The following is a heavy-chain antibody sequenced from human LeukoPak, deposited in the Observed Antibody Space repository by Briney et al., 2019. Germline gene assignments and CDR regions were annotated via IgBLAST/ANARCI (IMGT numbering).Heavy chain of an antibody. D-gene: IGHD4-17*01. CDR1: GYTFTSYG. J-gene: IGHJ6*03. Sequence: ASVKVSCKASGYTFTSYGISWVRQAPGQGLEWMGWISAYNGNTNYARKLQGRVTMTTDTSTSTAYMELRSLRSDDTAVYYCAGTTVTTYYYMDVWGKGTTVTVSS. CDR3: AGTTVTTYYYMDV. CDR2: ISAYNGNT. V-gene: IGHV1-18*01.